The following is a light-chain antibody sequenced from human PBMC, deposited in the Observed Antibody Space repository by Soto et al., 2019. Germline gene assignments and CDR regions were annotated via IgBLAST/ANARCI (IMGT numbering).Light chain of an antibody. J-gene: IGLJ3*02. V-gene: IGLV4-69*01. CDR1: SAHSDYA. CDR2: FNSDGSH. CDR3: QTWDTDIQV. Sequence: QSVLTQSPSASASLGASVKITCTLSSAHSDYAIAWHQQQPEKGPRYLMKFNSDGSHTKGDGIPYRFSASSSGAERYLTISSLQSDDEADYYCQTWDTDIQVFGGGTKLTVL.